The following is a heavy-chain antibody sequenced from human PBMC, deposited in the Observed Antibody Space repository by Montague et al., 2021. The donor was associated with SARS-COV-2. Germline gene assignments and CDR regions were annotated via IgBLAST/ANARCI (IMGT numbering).Heavy chain of an antibody. D-gene: IGHD3-16*02. CDR2: ISTSAYTT. CDR3: TRDYRSIVGEGLDI. Sequence: SLRLSCAASGFTFSNYDMNWVRQAPGKGPEWISYISTSAYTTSYAGSVKGRFTISRDNGKNSLYLQMNSLRVEDTAVYYCTRDYRSIVGEGLDIWGQGTKVTVSS. CDR1: GFTFSNYD. V-gene: IGHV3-48*03. J-gene: IGHJ3*02.